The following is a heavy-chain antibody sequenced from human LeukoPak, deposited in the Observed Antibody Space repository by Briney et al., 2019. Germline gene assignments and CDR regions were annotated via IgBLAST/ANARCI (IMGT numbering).Heavy chain of an antibody. J-gene: IGHJ5*02. D-gene: IGHD6-13*01. V-gene: IGHV1-2*04. CDR3: ARDRSDRGYHNWFDP. CDR2: INPNSGGT. CDR1: GYTFTGYY. Sequence: ASVKVSCKASGYTFTGYYMHWVRQAPGQGLEWMGWINPNSGGTNYAQKFQGWVTMTRDTSISTAYMELSRLRSDDTAVYYCARDRSDRGYHNWFDPWGQGTLVTVSS.